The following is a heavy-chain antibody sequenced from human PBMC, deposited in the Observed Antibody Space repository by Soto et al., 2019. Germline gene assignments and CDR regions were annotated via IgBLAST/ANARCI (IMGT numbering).Heavy chain of an antibody. Sequence: EVQLLESGGGLVQPGGSLRLSCAAPGFTFSSYAMSWVRQAPGKGLEWVSAISGSGGSTYYADSVKGRFTISRDNSKNTLYLQMNSLRAEDTAVYYCAPMSWWRPGRDWGQGTLVTVSS. CDR3: APMSWWRPGRD. V-gene: IGHV3-23*01. CDR1: GFTFSSYA. D-gene: IGHD2-15*01. CDR2: ISGSGGST. J-gene: IGHJ4*02.